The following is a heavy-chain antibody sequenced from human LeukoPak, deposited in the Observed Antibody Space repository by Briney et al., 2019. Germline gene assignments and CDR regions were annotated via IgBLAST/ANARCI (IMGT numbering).Heavy chain of an antibody. CDR2: ISWNSGSI. D-gene: IGHD3-16*01. Sequence: GRSLRLSCAASGFTFDDYAMHWVRQAPGKGLEWVSGISWNSGSIGYADSVKGRFTISRDNAKNSLYLQMNSLGAEDTAVYYCARELNGYGYYFFDYWGPGTLVTVSS. V-gene: IGHV3-9*01. J-gene: IGHJ4*02. CDR1: GFTFDDYA. CDR3: ARELNGYGYYFFDY.